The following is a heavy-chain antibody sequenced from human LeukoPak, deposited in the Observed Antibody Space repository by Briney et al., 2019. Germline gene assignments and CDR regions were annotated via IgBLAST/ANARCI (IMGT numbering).Heavy chain of an antibody. V-gene: IGHV3-48*03. CDR2: ISSSSSTI. CDR1: GFTFSSYE. D-gene: IGHD1-14*01. CDR3: ARSAPEFDY. J-gene: IGHJ4*02. Sequence: GGSLRLSCAASGFTFSSYEMNWVRQAPGKGLEWVSYISSSSSTIYYADSVKGRFTISRDNAKNSLYLQMNSLRAEDTAVYYCARSAPEFDYWGQGTLVTVSS.